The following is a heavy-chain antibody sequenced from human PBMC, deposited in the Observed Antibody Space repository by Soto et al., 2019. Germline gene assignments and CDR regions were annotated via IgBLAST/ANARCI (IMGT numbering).Heavy chain of an antibody. CDR2: ISGSGTYT. CDR1: GLTFSSYA. D-gene: IGHD3-3*01. J-gene: IGHJ6*03. V-gene: IGHV3-23*01. CDR3: AKQVDSDLWSRYYYMDV. Sequence: EVQLLESGGGLVQPGGSLRLSCGVSGLTFSSYAMSWVRQAPGRGLEWVSAISGSGTYTDYADSVKGRFTISRDNSKNTLDFQMNSLRAEDTAVYYCAKQVDSDLWSRYYYMDVWGKGTTVTVSS.